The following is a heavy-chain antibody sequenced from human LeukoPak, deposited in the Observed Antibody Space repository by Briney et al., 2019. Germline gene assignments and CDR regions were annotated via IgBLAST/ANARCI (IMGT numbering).Heavy chain of an antibody. CDR2: IYYSGST. Sequence: SETLSLTCTVSGGSISSSSYYWGWIRQPPGKGLEWIGSIYYSGSTNYNPSLKSRVTISVDTSKNQFSLKLSSVTAADTAVYYCASQLSYCSSTSCYAEYFQHWGQGTLVTVSS. D-gene: IGHD2-2*01. CDR1: GGSISSSSYY. V-gene: IGHV4-39*07. CDR3: ASQLSYCSSTSCYAEYFQH. J-gene: IGHJ1*01.